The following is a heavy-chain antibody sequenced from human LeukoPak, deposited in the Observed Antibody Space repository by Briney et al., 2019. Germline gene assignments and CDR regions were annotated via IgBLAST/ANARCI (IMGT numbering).Heavy chain of an antibody. J-gene: IGHJ4*02. D-gene: IGHD5-18*01. V-gene: IGHV3-48*01. CDR3: ARVPPWLQLWHCDY. CDR2: ISSSSSTI. CDR1: GFTFSSYS. Sequence: GGSLRLSCAAPGFTFSSYSMNWVRQAPGKGLEWVSYISSSSSTIYYADSVKGRFTISRDNAKNSLYLQMNSLRAEDTAVYYCARVPPWLQLWHCDYWGQGTLVTVSS.